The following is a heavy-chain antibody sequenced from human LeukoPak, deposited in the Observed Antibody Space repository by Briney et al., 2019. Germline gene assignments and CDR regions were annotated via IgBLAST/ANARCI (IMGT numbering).Heavy chain of an antibody. D-gene: IGHD3-10*01. CDR1: GYTFTSYY. V-gene: IGHV1-46*01. CDR2: INPSGGST. J-gene: IGHJ5*02. CDR3: ARSGYYYGSGSYPAQNWFDP. Sequence: GASVKVSCKASGYTFTSYYMHWVRQAPGQGLEWMGIINPSGGSTSYAQKFQGRVTMTRDTSTSTVYMELSSLRAEDTAVYYCARSGYYYGSGSYPAQNWFDPWGQGTLVTVSS.